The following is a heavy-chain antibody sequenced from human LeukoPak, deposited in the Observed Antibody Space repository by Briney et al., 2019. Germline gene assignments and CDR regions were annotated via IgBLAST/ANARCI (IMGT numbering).Heavy chain of an antibody. Sequence: PSETLSLTCTVSGGSISSSSYYWGWIRQSPGKGLEWIGSIHYSGSTYYNPSLKSRVTISVDTSKNQFSLKLSSVTAADTAVYYCARYGDYYYYGMDVWGQGTTVTVSS. CDR2: IHYSGST. J-gene: IGHJ6*02. V-gene: IGHV4-39*01. CDR1: GGSISSSSYY. CDR3: ARYGDYYYYGMDV. D-gene: IGHD4-17*01.